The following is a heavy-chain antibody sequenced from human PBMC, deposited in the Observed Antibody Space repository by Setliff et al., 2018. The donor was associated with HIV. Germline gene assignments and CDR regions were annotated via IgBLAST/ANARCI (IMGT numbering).Heavy chain of an antibody. D-gene: IGHD3-16*01. J-gene: IGHJ4*02. V-gene: IGHV3-7*05. CDR1: GYTFSSYW. Sequence: PGGSLRLSCAASGYTFSSYWMAWVRQCPGKGLEWVANIQQHGSEIHYVASVEGRFTISRDNAKNSLYLQMNSLRAEDTAVYYCAAVPWGHSSLIIDHWGQGTPVTVSS. CDR2: IQQHGSEI. CDR3: AAVPWGHSSLIIDH.